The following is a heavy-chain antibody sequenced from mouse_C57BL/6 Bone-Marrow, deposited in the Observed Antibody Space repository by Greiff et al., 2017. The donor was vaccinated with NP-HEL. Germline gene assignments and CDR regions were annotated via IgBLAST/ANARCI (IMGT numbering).Heavy chain of an antibody. CDR2: IYPRSGNT. Sequence: QVQLQQSGAELARPGASVKLSCKASGYTFTSYGISWVKQRTGQGLEWIGEIYPRSGNTYYNEKFKGKATLTADKSSSTAYMELRSLTSEDSAVYFCARGGRFITTVPYFDYWGQGTTLTVSS. D-gene: IGHD1-1*01. J-gene: IGHJ2*01. V-gene: IGHV1-81*01. CDR1: GYTFTSYG. CDR3: ARGGRFITTVPYFDY.